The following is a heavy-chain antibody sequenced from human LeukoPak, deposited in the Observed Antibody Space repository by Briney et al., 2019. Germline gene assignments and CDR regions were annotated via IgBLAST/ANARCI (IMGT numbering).Heavy chain of an antibody. J-gene: IGHJ4*02. D-gene: IGHD6-6*01. CDR3: ARAGRYSSSSGYDY. V-gene: IGHV3-21*01. CDR2: ISSSSSYI. Sequence: ETLSLTCAVYGGSFSGYYWSWVRQAPGKGLEWVSSISSSSSYIYYADSVKGRFTISRDNAKNSLYLQMNSLRAEDTAVYYCARAGRYSSSSGYDYWGQGTLVTVSS. CDR1: GGSFSGYY.